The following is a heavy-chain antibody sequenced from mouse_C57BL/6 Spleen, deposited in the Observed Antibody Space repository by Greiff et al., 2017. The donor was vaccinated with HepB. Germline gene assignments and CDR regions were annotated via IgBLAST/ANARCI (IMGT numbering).Heavy chain of an antibody. CDR2: INPSTGGT. J-gene: IGHJ1*03. V-gene: IGHV1-42*01. CDR1: GYSFTGYY. D-gene: IGHD1-1*01. Sequence: EVQLQQSGPELVKPGASVKISCKASGYSFTGYYMNWVKQSPEKSLEWIGEINPSTGGTTYNQKFKAKATLTVDKSSSTAYMQLKSLTSEDSAVYYCSRAYYYGSSYAYFDVWGTGTTVTVAS. CDR3: SRAYYYGSSYAYFDV.